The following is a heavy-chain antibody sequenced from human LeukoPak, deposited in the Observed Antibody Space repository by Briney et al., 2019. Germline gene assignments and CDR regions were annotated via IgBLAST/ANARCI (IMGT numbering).Heavy chain of an antibody. V-gene: IGHV3-21*01. D-gene: IGHD5-24*01. CDR2: ISSSISYI. CDR3: ARSGRDGYNWDAFDI. Sequence: GGSLRVSCAASGFTFSSYSMNWVRQAPGKGLEWVSSISSSISYIYYADSVKGRFTISRDNAKNSLNLQMNSLRAEDTAVYYCARSGRDGYNWDAFDIWGQGTMVTTSS. CDR1: GFTFSSYS. J-gene: IGHJ3*02.